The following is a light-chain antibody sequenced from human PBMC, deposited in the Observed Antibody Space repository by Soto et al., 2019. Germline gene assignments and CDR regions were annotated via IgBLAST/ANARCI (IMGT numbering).Light chain of an antibody. V-gene: IGLV2-11*01. CDR1: SSDVGGYNY. J-gene: IGLJ3*02. Sequence: QSALTQPRSVSGSPGQSVTISCTGTSSDVGGYNYVSWYQQHPGKAPKLMIYDVSKRPSGVPDRFSGSKSGNTASLTISGLQAEDEADYYCCSYAGSYTPNWVFGGETKLTVL. CDR2: DVS. CDR3: CSYAGSYTPNWV.